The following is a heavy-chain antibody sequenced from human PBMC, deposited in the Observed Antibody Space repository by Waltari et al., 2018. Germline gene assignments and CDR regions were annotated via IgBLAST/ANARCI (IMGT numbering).Heavy chain of an antibody. V-gene: IGHV1-69*09. Sequence: QVQLVQSGAEVKKPGSSVKVSCKASGGTFSSYAISWVRQAPGQGLEWLGRIIPSLGIANYDQKFQGRVTITADKSTSTAYMELSSLRSEDTAVYYCARDKSSYGMDVWGQGTTVTVSS. J-gene: IGHJ6*02. CDR1: GGTFSSYA. CDR3: ARDKSSYGMDV. CDR2: IIPSLGIA. D-gene: IGHD1-26*01.